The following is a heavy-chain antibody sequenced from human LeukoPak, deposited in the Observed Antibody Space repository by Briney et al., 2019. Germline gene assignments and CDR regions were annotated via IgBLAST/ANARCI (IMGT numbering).Heavy chain of an antibody. CDR3: TTTGRSPSYDSSGSFHHYYYMDV. CDR2: IKSTTYGWTT. CDR1: GFTFRNEW. D-gene: IGHD3-22*01. Sequence: GGSLRLSCAAAGFTFRNEWMSWVRQAPGKGLDWVGQIKSTTYGWTTDYAAPVKGRFTISRDDSQSTLFLQMNSLKAEDTAVYYCTTTGRSPSYDSSGSFHHYYYMDVWGKGTTVAVSS. V-gene: IGHV3-15*01. J-gene: IGHJ6*03.